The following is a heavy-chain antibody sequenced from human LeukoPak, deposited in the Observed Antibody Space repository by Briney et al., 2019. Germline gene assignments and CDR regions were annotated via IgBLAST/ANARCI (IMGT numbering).Heavy chain of an antibody. CDR2: ISSSSSYI. Sequence: GGSLRLSCAASGFTFSSYSMNWVRQAPGKGLEWVSSISSSSSYIYYADSVKGRFTISRANAKNSLYLQMNSLRAEDTAVYYCARVSSDGSGSYYRPDAFDIWGQGTMVTVSS. J-gene: IGHJ3*02. D-gene: IGHD3-10*01. CDR1: GFTFSSYS. CDR3: ARVSSDGSGSYYRPDAFDI. V-gene: IGHV3-21*01.